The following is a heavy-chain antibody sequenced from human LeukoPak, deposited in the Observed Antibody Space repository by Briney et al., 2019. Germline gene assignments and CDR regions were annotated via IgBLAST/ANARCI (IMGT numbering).Heavy chain of an antibody. CDR1: GFTFTTYW. J-gene: IGHJ4*02. D-gene: IGHD3-10*01. Sequence: PGGSLRLSCAVSGFTFTTYWMSWVRQAPGKGLEWVANINEDGSAKYYVDSVKGRFTISRDNADNSLHLQMNSLRAEDTAVYYCAKDYNLMVRGVRDYFDYWGQGTLVSVSS. CDR3: AKDYNLMVRGVRDYFDY. V-gene: IGHV3-7*01. CDR2: INEDGSAK.